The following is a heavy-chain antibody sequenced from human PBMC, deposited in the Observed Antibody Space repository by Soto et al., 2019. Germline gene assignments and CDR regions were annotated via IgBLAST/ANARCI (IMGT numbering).Heavy chain of an antibody. J-gene: IGHJ6*02. Sequence: ASVKVSCKVSGYTLTELSMHWVRQAPGKGLEWMGGFDPEDGETIYAQKFQGRVTMTEDTSTDTAYMELSSLRSEDTAVYYCATTPASNSSGYFYYYYGMDVWGQGTTVTVSS. D-gene: IGHD6-19*01. V-gene: IGHV1-24*01. CDR2: FDPEDGET. CDR1: GYTLTELS. CDR3: ATTPASNSSGYFYYYYGMDV.